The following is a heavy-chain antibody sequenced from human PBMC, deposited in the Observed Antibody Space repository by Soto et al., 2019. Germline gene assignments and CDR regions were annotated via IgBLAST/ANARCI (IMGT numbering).Heavy chain of an antibody. CDR2: IYYSGST. V-gene: IGHV4-31*03. CDR3: ARDVGSSHGPGHPHYFDY. J-gene: IGHJ4*02. CDR1: GGSISSGGYY. Sequence: SETLSLTCTVSGGSISSGGYYWSWIRQHPGKGLEWIGYIYYSGSTYYNPSLKSRATISVDTSKNQFSLKLSSVTSADTAVYYCARDVGSSHGPGHPHYFDYWGQGTLVTVSS. D-gene: IGHD2-2*01.